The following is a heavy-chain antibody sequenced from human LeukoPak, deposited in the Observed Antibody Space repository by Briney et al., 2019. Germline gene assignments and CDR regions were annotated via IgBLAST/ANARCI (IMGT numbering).Heavy chain of an antibody. Sequence: SSETLSLTCTVSGASISSSNNHYWGWIRQPPGKGLEWIGEINHSGSTNYIPSLKSRVTISVDTSKNQFSLKLSSVTAADTAVYYCARHHRRLQPEDYWGQGTLVTVSS. CDR3: ARHHRRLQPEDY. CDR2: INHSGST. D-gene: IGHD5-24*01. J-gene: IGHJ4*02. V-gene: IGHV4-39*01. CDR1: GASISSSNNHY.